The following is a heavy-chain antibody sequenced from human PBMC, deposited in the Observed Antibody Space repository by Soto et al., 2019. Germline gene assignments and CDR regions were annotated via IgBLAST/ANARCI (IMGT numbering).Heavy chain of an antibody. V-gene: IGHV1-69*12. D-gene: IGHD2-15*01. Sequence: QVQLVQSGAEVKKPGSSVKVSCKASGGAFSDYAFSWVRQAPGQGREWLGGIMPIFRAPAYAQKFQGRVTITGDEFTRTAYMEMNSLRSEDTAVYYCASWLKGPDIGNSYYGMDVWGQGTTVTVS. CDR1: GGAFSDYA. J-gene: IGHJ6*02. CDR3: ASWLKGPDIGNSYYGMDV. CDR2: IMPIFRAP.